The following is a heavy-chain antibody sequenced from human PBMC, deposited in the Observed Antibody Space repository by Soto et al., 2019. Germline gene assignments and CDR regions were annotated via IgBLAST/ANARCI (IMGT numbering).Heavy chain of an antibody. CDR3: ARDLGGTWDC. CDR2: IKEDGNEK. CDR1: GLTLSRDL. J-gene: IGHJ4*02. D-gene: IGHD1-26*01. Sequence: GGSLRLSCAASGLTLSRDLVSWVRQAPGKGLEWVANIKEDGNEKYYVDSVKGRFTISRDNAKNSLYLQMNSLRAEDTAVYYCARDLGGTWDCWGQGTLVTVSS. V-gene: IGHV3-7*03.